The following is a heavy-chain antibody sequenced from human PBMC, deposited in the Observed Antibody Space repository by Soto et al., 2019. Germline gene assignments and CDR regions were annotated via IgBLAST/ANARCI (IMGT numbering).Heavy chain of an antibody. CDR2: IVPMNGSP. Sequence: GASVKVSCKASGGMFYSSAINWVRQAPGQGLEWMGGIVPMNGSPKYAQEFLGRVTISADASATTAYMDLSGLKSEDTAVYYCSFDPNWTYQLTRYGGRGTKVTV. V-gene: IGHV1-69*13. J-gene: IGHJ4*02. CDR3: SFDPNWTYQLTRY. D-gene: IGHD2-2*01. CDR1: GGMFYSSA.